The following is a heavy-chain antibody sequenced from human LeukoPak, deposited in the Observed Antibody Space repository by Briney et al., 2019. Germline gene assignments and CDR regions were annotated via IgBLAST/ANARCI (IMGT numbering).Heavy chain of an antibody. CDR2: INHSGST. CDR3: ARGGPLTYDIVVVVAATHMFDY. D-gene: IGHD2-15*01. Sequence: SETLSLTCAVYGGSLSGHYWSWIRQPPGKGLDWIGEINHSGSTNYNPSLKSRVTISVDTSKNQFSLKLNSVTAADTAVYYCARGGPLTYDIVVVVAATHMFDYWGQGTLVTVSS. V-gene: IGHV4-34*01. CDR1: GGSLSGHY. J-gene: IGHJ4*02.